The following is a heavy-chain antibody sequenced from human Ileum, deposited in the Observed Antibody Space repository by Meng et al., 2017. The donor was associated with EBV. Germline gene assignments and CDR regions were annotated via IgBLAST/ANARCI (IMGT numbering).Heavy chain of an antibody. V-gene: IGHV7-4-1*02. J-gene: IGHJ4*02. CDR2: ISTNTGNP. CDR3: ARDSGYTRSWSGDY. D-gene: IGHD6-13*01. Sequence: QGLLVQFGSELKKPGASVKVSCKASGYTFTSYAMNWVRQAPGQGLEWMGWISTNTGNPTYAQGFAGRFVFSLDTSVSTAYLQISGLKAEDTAIYYCARDSGYTRSWSGDYWGQGTLVTVSS. CDR1: GYTFTSYA.